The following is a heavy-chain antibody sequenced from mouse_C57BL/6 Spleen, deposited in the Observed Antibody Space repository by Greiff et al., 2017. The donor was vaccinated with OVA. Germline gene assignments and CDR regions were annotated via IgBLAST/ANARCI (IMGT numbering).Heavy chain of an antibody. CDR1: GFSLTSYG. CDR3: ARNRAGNYAWFAY. CDR2: IWSGGST. D-gene: IGHD2-1*01. V-gene: IGHV2-2*01. J-gene: IGHJ3*01. Sequence: VKLQQSGPGLVQPSQSLSITCTVSGFSLTSYGVHWVRQSPGKGLEWLGVIWSGGSTDYNAAFISRLSISKDNSKSQVFFKMNSLQDDDTAIYYCARNRAGNYAWFAYWGQGTLVTVSA.